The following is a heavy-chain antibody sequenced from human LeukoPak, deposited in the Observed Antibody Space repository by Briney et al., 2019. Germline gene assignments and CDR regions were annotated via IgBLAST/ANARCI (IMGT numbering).Heavy chain of an antibody. J-gene: IGHJ4*02. CDR2: INPNSGGT. Sequence: ASVKVSCKASGYTFTDYYIQWLRKAPGQGLEWMGWINPNSGGTNSAQKFQGRVTMTRDTSVSTAYMELSRLRSDDTAVYYCAIGYYYGSGSYYNLDYWGQGTLVTVSS. CDR3: AIGYYYGSGSYYNLDY. D-gene: IGHD3-10*01. CDR1: GYTFTDYY. V-gene: IGHV1-2*02.